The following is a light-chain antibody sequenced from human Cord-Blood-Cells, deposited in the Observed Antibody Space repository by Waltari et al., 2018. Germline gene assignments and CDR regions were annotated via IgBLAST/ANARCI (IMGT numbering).Light chain of an antibody. Sequence: QSVLPQPPSVSGAPGQRVTISCTGSSSNIGAGYDVHWYQQLPGTAPKLLTYGNSNRPSGVPDRFSGSKSGTSASLAITGLQAEDEADYYCQSYDSSLSGSWVFGGGTKLTVL. CDR1: SSNIGAGYD. V-gene: IGLV1-40*01. J-gene: IGLJ3*02. CDR3: QSYDSSLSGSWV. CDR2: GNS.